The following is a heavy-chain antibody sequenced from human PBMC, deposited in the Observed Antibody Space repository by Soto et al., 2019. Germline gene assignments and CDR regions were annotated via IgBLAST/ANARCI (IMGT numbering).Heavy chain of an antibody. Sequence: EVQLLESGGGLVQPGGSLRLSCVTSGFTFNNFAMSWVRQAPGKGLEWVSSITKNSDRTYYAASVKGSFTISRDNSRSAVFLQLNSLREEDTALYYCAEGGFYDGFDYWGQGTLVTVSS. V-gene: IGHV3-23*01. J-gene: IGHJ4*02. CDR3: AEGGFYDGFDY. CDR1: GFTFNNFA. CDR2: ITKNSDRT. D-gene: IGHD5-12*01.